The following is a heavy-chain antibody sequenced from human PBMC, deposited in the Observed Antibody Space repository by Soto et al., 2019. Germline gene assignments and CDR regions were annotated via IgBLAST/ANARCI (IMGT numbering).Heavy chain of an antibody. CDR2: IKPNSDVT. CDR1: GYTFNAYY. J-gene: IGHJ4*02. V-gene: IGHV1-2*02. Sequence: QVQLVQSGAEVKKPGASVKVSCKASGYTFNAYYIHWVRQAPGQGLEWMGWIKPNSDVTSYAQSFQDRFPLTRDMPITTAYMELTRLRSDDTAVYYCVRVAFNNHYDFDYGRQGTLITVSS. CDR3: VRVAFNNHYDFDY. D-gene: IGHD3-16*01.